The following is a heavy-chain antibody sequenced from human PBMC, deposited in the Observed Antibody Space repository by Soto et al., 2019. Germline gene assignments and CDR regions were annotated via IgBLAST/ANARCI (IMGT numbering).Heavy chain of an antibody. CDR3: AKVGPCSGGSCSFSFDGMDV. Sequence: EVQLLESGGGLVQPGGSLRLSCAASGFTFSSYAMSWVRQAPGKGLEWVSAISGSGGSTYYADSVKGRFTISRDNSKNTLYLQMNRLRAEETAVYYCAKVGPCSGGSCSFSFDGMDVWGQGTTVTVSS. CDR1: GFTFSSYA. CDR2: ISGSGGST. J-gene: IGHJ6*02. V-gene: IGHV3-23*01. D-gene: IGHD2-15*01.